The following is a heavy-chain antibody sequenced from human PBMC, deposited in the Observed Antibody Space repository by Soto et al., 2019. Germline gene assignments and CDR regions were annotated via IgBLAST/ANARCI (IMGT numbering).Heavy chain of an antibody. Sequence: EVQLLESGGGLVQPGGSLKLSCAVSGFTFTIYAMCWVRQAPGKGLEWVSGINDDGDRTYYPDSVRGRFTISRDNSKNTVYLQMNSLGAEDTGVYYCAREEWTDRRPYLYSGMDVWGQGTTVTVSS. CDR2: INDDGDRT. CDR1: GFTFTIYA. J-gene: IGHJ6*02. CDR3: AREEWTDRRPYLYSGMDV. V-gene: IGHV3-23*01. D-gene: IGHD3-3*01.